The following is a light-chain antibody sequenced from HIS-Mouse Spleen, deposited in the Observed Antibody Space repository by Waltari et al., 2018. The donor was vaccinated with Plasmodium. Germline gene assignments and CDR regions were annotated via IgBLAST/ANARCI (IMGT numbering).Light chain of an antibody. CDR3: QQYNNWSFT. Sequence: EIVMTQSPATLSVSPGERATLSCRPSQSVSSNLAWYQQKPGQAPRLLIYGASPRATGIPARFSGSGSGTEFTLTISSLQSEDFAVYYCQQYNNWSFTFGPGTKVDIK. CDR2: GAS. J-gene: IGKJ3*01. V-gene: IGKV3-15*01. CDR1: QSVSSN.